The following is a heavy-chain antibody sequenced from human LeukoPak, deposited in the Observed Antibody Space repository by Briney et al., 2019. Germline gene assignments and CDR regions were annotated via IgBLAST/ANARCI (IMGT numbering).Heavy chain of an antibody. CDR2: IRGSGGRA. D-gene: IGHD6-19*01. Sequence: GGSLRLSCGASGFTFSSYGMSWVRQAPGKGLEWVSSIRGSGGRAFYADSVKGRFTISRDNSKNTLYLQMNSLRAEDTAVYYCAKEGEYSSGWTVDYWGQGTLVTVSS. CDR3: AKEGEYSSGWTVDY. J-gene: IGHJ4*02. V-gene: IGHV3-23*01. CDR1: GFTFSSYG.